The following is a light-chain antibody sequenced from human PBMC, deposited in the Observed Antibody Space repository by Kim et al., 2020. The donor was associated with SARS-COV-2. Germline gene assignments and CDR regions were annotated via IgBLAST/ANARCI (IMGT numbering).Light chain of an antibody. J-gene: IGLJ1*01. CDR2: GNS. Sequence: GQRVTISCTGSSAHIVAGYDVHWYQQLPGTAPKLLIYGNSNRPSGVPDRFSGSKSGTSASLAITGLQAEDEADYYCHSYDSSLSEVFGTGTKVTVL. V-gene: IGLV1-40*01. CDR3: HSYDSSLSEV. CDR1: SAHIVAGYD.